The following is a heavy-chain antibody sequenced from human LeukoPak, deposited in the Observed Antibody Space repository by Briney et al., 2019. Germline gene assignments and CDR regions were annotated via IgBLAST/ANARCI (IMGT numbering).Heavy chain of an antibody. V-gene: IGHV4-39*07. CDR1: GGSISSSSYY. CDR2: IYYSGST. D-gene: IGHD5-18*01. Sequence: PSETLSLTCTVSGGSISSSSYYWGWIRQPPGKGLEWIGSIYYSGSTYYNPSLKSRVTISVDTSKNQFSLKLSSVTAADTAVYYCARDRGYSYSFDYWGQGTLVTVSS. J-gene: IGHJ4*02. CDR3: ARDRGYSYSFDY.